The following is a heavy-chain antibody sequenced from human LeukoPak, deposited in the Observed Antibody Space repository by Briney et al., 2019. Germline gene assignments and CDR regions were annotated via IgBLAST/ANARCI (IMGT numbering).Heavy chain of an antibody. Sequence: GLSLRLSCAASGFTFSDFAMSWVRQAPGKGLEWVSAISGSGADTYYADSVKGRFTVSRDNSKNTLYLQMNSLRGEDTAFYYCAKGVPGYCSSSSCLAYCFVPWGQGTLVTVSS. V-gene: IGHV3-23*01. D-gene: IGHD2-15*01. CDR2: ISGSGADT. J-gene: IGHJ5*02. CDR1: GFTFSDFA. CDR3: AKGVPGYCSSSSCLAYCFVP.